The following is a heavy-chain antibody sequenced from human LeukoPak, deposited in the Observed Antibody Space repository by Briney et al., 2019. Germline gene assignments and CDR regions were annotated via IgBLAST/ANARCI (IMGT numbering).Heavy chain of an antibody. CDR2: INHSGST. CDR1: GGSFSGYY. J-gene: IGHJ6*02. Sequence: PSETLSLTCAVYGGSFSGYYWSWIRQPPGKGLEWMGEINHSGSTNYNPSLKSRVNISVDTSKNQFSLKLSSVTAADTAVYDCARVLTDSSGYYLDYYYYGMDVWGQGTTVTVSS. V-gene: IGHV4-34*01. CDR3: ARVLTDSSGYYLDYYYYGMDV. D-gene: IGHD3-22*01.